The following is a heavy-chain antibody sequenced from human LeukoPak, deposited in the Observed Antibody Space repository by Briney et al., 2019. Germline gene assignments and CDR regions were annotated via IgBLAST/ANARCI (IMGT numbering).Heavy chain of an antibody. Sequence: SETLSLTCTVSGGSINYYYWMWIRQPPGKGLEWIGSIYYSGSTYYNPSLKSRVTISVDTSKNQFSLKLSSVTAADTAVYYCASLLYSSGQYVMFDYWGQGTLVTVSS. CDR3: ASLLYSSGQYVMFDY. CDR2: IYYSGST. D-gene: IGHD6-19*01. CDR1: GGSINYYY. J-gene: IGHJ4*02. V-gene: IGHV4-59*05.